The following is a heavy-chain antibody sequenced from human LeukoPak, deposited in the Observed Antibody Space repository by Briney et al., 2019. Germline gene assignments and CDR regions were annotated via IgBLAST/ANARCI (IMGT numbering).Heavy chain of an antibody. D-gene: IGHD2-2*01. J-gene: IGHJ4*02. Sequence: SETLSLTCTVSGYSISSGYYWGWIRQPPGKGLEWIGSIYHSGSTYYNPSLKSRVTISVDTSKNQFSLKLSSVTAADTAVYYRAREGSLPAAMDYFDYWGQGTLVTVSS. V-gene: IGHV4-38-2*02. CDR1: GYSISSGYY. CDR2: IYHSGST. CDR3: AREGSLPAAMDYFDY.